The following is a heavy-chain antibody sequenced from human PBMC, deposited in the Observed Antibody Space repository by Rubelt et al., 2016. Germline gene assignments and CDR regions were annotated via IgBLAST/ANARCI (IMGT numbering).Heavy chain of an antibody. Sequence: QVQLVQSGAEGKKPGSSVKVSCKASGGTFSSYAISWVRQAPGQGLEWMGRIIPILGIANYAQKFQGRVTITADKSTSTAYMELSSLRSEDTAVYYCARDTRYSSSSNFDYWGQGTLVTVSS. V-gene: IGHV1-69*04. D-gene: IGHD6-13*01. CDR3: ARDTRYSSSSNFDY. J-gene: IGHJ4*02. CDR1: GGTFSSYA. CDR2: IIPILGIA.